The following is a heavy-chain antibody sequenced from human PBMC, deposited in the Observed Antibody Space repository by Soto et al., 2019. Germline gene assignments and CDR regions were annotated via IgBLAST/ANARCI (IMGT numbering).Heavy chain of an antibody. V-gene: IGHV4-4*02. Sequence: QVQLQESGPGLVKPSGTLSLTCAVSGGSISSSNWWSWVRQPPGKGLEWIGEIYHSGSTNYNPPLTRRVTTSVDKSKKQFALKLSAVTAADTAVNYCARDMGPGLRYFGHWFDPWGQGTLVTVSS. CDR3: ARDMGPGLRYFGHWFDP. D-gene: IGHD3-9*01. CDR2: IYHSGST. CDR1: GGSISSSNW. J-gene: IGHJ5*02.